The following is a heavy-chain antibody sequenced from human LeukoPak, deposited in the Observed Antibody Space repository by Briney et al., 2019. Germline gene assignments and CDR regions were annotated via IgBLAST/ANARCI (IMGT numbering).Heavy chain of an antibody. V-gene: IGHV4-34*01. CDR3: ARRIEKTAMVDY. D-gene: IGHD5-18*01. Sequence: SETLSLTCAVYGGSFSGYCWSWIRQPPGKGLEWIGEINQSGSTNYNPSLKSRVTISVDTSVNQFSLKLTSVTAADTAVFYCARRIEKTAMVDYWGQGTLVTVSS. J-gene: IGHJ4*02. CDR1: GGSFSGYC. CDR2: INQSGST.